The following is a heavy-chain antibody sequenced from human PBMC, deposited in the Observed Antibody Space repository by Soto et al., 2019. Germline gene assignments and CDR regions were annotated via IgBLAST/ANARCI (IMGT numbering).Heavy chain of an antibody. CDR1: GFTFSNYA. Sequence: GGSLRLSCAASGFTFSNYAMSWVRQAPGKGLEWVSAISGSGGSTYYADSVKGRFTISRDNSKNTLYLQMNSLRAEDTAVYYCAKVSIGTARPYYYYGMDVWGQGTTVPSP. CDR2: ISGSGGST. V-gene: IGHV3-23*01. D-gene: IGHD6-6*01. CDR3: AKVSIGTARPYYYYGMDV. J-gene: IGHJ6*02.